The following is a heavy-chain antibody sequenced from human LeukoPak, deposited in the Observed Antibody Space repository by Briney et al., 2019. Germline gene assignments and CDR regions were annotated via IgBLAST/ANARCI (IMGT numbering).Heavy chain of an antibody. CDR2: ISAYNGNT. CDR1: GGTFSSYA. J-gene: IGHJ4*02. Sequence: GSSVKVSCKASGGTFSSYAISWVRQAPGQGLEWMGWISAYNGNTNYAQKLQGRVTMTTDTSTSTAYMELRSLRSDDTAVYYCARVGAAAGQNTPDYWGQGTLVTVSS. D-gene: IGHD6-13*01. CDR3: ARVGAAAGQNTPDY. V-gene: IGHV1-18*01.